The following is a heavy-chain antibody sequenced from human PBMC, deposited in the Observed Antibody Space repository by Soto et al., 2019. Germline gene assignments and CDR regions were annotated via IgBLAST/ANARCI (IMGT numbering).Heavy chain of an antibody. Sequence: QVQLVESGGGVVQPGRSLRLSCAASGFTFSSYGMHWVRQAPGKGLEWVAVIWYDGSNKYYADSVKGRFTISRDNSKNTLYLQMNSLRAEDTAVYYCARGSIPYCGGDCYSDYWGQGTLVTVSS. CDR1: GFTFSSYG. CDR2: IWYDGSNK. CDR3: ARGSIPYCGGDCYSDY. J-gene: IGHJ4*02. D-gene: IGHD2-21*02. V-gene: IGHV3-33*01.